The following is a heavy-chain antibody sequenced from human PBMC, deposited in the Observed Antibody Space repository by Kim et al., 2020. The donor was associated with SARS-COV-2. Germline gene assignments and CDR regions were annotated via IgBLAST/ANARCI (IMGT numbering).Heavy chain of an antibody. V-gene: IGHV4-31*02. J-gene: IGHJ4*02. D-gene: IGHD3-22*01. CDR3: ARDDSSGYSAWGY. Sequence: YNPSLKSRVTISVDTSKNQFSLKLSSVTAADTAVYYCARDDSSGYSAWGYWGQGTLVTVSS.